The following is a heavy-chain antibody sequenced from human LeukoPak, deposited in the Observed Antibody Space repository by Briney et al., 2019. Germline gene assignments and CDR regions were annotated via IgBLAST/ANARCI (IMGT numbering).Heavy chain of an antibody. Sequence: GGSLRLSCAASGFTFSSYAMNWVRQAPGKGLEWVAVISYDGSNKYYADSVKGRFTISRDNSKNTLYLQMNSLRAEDTAVYYCARDLAGDYFDYWGQGTLVTVSS. J-gene: IGHJ4*02. D-gene: IGHD6-19*01. CDR1: GFTFSSYA. CDR3: ARDLAGDYFDY. V-gene: IGHV3-30-3*01. CDR2: ISYDGSNK.